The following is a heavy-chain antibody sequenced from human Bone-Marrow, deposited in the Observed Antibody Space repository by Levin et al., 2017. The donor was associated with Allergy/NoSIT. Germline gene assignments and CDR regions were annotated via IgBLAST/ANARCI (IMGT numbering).Heavy chain of an antibody. D-gene: IGHD3-22*01. V-gene: IGHV4-30-4*01. Sequence: SQTLSLTCTVSGGSIRRGDYYWSWIRQPPGKGLEWIGYTYYSGITYYNPSLKSRVSISVDTSKNQFSLELRSVTAADTAVYYCAKFYFHDSGGDYYRHFDYWGQGILVTVSS. CDR3: AKFYFHDSGGDYYRHFDY. J-gene: IGHJ4*02. CDR1: GGSIRRGDYY. CDR2: TYYSGIT.